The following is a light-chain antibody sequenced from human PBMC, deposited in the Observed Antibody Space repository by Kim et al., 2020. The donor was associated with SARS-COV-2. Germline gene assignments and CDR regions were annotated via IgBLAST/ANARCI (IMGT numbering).Light chain of an antibody. CDR2: DAS. CDR1: QDINNY. CDR3: QQFDDLPIT. J-gene: IGKJ4*01. Sequence: ASVGDRLTITCQASQDINNYLNWFQQQPGKAPKLLIYDASILETGVPSRFSGSGSGTDFTFTITSLRPDDIATYYCQQFDDLPITFGGGTKVDIK. V-gene: IGKV1-33*01.